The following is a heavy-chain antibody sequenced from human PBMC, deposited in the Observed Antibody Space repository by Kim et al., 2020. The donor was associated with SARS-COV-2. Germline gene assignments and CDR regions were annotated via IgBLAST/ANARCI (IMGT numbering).Heavy chain of an antibody. J-gene: IGHJ6*02. V-gene: IGHV4-30-4*01. D-gene: IGHD3-22*01. CDR1: GGSISSGDYY. CDR3: ARDLLYYYDSSGYYHYYGMDV. Sequence: SETLSLTCTVSGGSISSGDYYWSWIRQPPGKGLEWIGYIYYSGSTYYNPSLKSRVTISVDTSKNQFSLKLSSVTAADTAVYYCARDLLYYYDSSGYYHYYGMDVWGQGTTVTVSS. CDR2: IYYSGST.